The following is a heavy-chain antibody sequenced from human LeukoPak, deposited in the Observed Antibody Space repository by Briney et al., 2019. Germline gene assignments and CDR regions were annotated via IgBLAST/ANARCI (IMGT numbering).Heavy chain of an antibody. CDR3: ARQRDSGFDFDS. D-gene: IGHD5-12*01. V-gene: IGHV5-51*01. J-gene: IGHJ4*02. CDR1: GYSFTNYW. CDR2: IYPSDSDT. Sequence: GESLKISCMGSGYSFTNYWIGWVRQVPGSGLEWIGVIYPSDSDTRYRPSFQGQVTISADKSIDTAYLQWSSLKASDTAMYYCARQRDSGFDFDSWGQGTLVTASS.